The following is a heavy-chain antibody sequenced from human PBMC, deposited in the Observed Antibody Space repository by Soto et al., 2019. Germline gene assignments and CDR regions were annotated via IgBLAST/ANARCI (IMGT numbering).Heavy chain of an antibody. CDR2: IYDGGST. CDR3: ARGHYGSPPGYFDY. D-gene: IGHD3-10*01. V-gene: IGHV3-66*01. CDR1: GFTVSNNY. Sequence: EVQLVESGGGLVQRGGSLRLSCAASGFTVSNNYMRWVRQAPGKGLERVSVIYDGGSTYYAESVKDRFTISRDNSKNTLYLQMNSLIAEDTAVYYCARGHYGSPPGYFDYWGQGTLVTVSS. J-gene: IGHJ4*02.